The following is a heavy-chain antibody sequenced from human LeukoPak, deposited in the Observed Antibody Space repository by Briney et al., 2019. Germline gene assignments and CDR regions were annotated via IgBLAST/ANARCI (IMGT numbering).Heavy chain of an antibody. J-gene: IGHJ1*01. CDR3: AREISYVVVVPAANGFQH. Sequence: SVKVSCKASGYTFTGYYMHWVRQAPGQGLEWMGWINPNSGGTNYAQKFQGRVTMTRDTSISTAYMELSRLRSDDTAVYYCAREISYVVVVPAANGFQHGGQGTLVTVSS. D-gene: IGHD2-2*01. V-gene: IGHV1-2*02. CDR1: GYTFTGYY. CDR2: INPNSGGT.